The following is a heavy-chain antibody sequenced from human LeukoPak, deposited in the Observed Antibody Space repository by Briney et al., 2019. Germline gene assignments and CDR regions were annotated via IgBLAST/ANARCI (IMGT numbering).Heavy chain of an antibody. CDR2: IYYSGST. V-gene: IGHV4-59*01. CDR3: ARRGANSGSYSRFDL. CDR1: GGSISSYY. Sequence: SETLSLTCTVSGGSISSYYWSWIRQPPGKGLEWIGYIYYSGSTNYNPSLKSRVTISVDTSKKQFSLKLSSLTAADTAVYYCARRGANSGSYSRFDLWGRGTLVTVSS. D-gene: IGHD1-26*01. J-gene: IGHJ2*01.